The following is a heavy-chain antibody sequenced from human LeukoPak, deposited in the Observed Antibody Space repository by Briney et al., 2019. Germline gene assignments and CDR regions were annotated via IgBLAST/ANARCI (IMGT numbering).Heavy chain of an antibody. V-gene: IGHV3-53*01. J-gene: IGHJ3*02. Sequence: PGGSLRLSCAASGFTVSSKYMSWVRQAPGKGLEWVSVIYSGGSTYYADSVKGRFTISRDNSKNTLYLQMKSLRAEDTAVYYCARGRLGGYDILTGYLYAFDIWGQGTMVTVSS. CDR2: IYSGGST. CDR3: ARGRLGGYDILTGYLYAFDI. CDR1: GFTVSSKY. D-gene: IGHD3-9*01.